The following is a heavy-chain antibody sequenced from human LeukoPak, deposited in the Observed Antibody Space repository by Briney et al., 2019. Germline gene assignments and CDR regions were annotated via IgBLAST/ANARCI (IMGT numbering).Heavy chain of an antibody. D-gene: IGHD3-3*01. CDR1: GGSISSGGYY. V-gene: IGHV4-31*03. J-gene: IGHJ4*02. CDR3: ARTTIFGVAPDY. CDR2: IYYSGST. Sequence: PSQTLSLTCTVSGGSISSGGYYWRWIRQHPGKGLEWIGYIYYSGSTYYNPSLKSRVTISVDTSKNQFSLKLSSVTAADTAVYYCARTTIFGVAPDYWGQGTLVTVSS.